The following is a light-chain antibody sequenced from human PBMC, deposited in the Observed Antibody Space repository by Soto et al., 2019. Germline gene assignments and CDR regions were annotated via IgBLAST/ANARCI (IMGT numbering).Light chain of an antibody. J-gene: IGLJ2*01. Sequence: QAVVTQEPSLTVSPGGTVSLTCGSSTGAVTSGHHPHWFQQKPGQAPRTLIYDTSNKHSWKPARFSGSLLAGKAALTLSGAQHEDEADYFCLLSYSGARVFGGGTKLTVL. CDR2: DTS. CDR3: LLSYSGARV. V-gene: IGLV7-46*01. CDR1: TGAVTSGHH.